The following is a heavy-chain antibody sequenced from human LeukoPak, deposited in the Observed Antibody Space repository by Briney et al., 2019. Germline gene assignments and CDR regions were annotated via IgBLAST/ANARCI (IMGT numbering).Heavy chain of an antibody. J-gene: IGHJ6*04. CDR3: ARGGYCSSTSCLDSGMDV. CDR2: IGTAGDP. V-gene: IGHV3-13*05. D-gene: IGHD2-2*01. Sequence: PGGSLRLSCAASGFTFSSYDMHWVRQATGKGLEWVSAIGTAGDPYYPGSVKGRFTISRENPKNSLYLQMNSLRAGDTAVYYCARGGYCSSTSCLDSGMDVWGEGTTVTVSS. CDR1: GFTFSSYD.